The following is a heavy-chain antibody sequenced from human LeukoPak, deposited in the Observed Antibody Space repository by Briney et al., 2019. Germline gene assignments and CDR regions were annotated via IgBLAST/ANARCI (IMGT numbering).Heavy chain of an antibody. D-gene: IGHD4-11*01. CDR2: IKQDGSEK. V-gene: IGHV3-7*01. Sequence: PGGSLRLSCAASGFTFSSYWMSWVRQAPGKGLEWVANIKQDGSEKYYVDSVKGRFTISRDNAKNSLYLQMNSLRAEDTAVYYSASWVGLQPDYYYYYYMDVWGKGTTVTVSS. CDR1: GFTFSSYW. J-gene: IGHJ6*03. CDR3: ASWVGLQPDYYYYYYMDV.